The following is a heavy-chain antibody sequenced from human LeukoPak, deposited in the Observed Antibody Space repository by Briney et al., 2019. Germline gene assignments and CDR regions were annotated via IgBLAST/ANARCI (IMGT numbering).Heavy chain of an antibody. Sequence: GASVKVSCKASGYTFTSYDINWVRQAPGKGLEWMGGFDPEDGETIYAQKFQGRVTMTEDTSTDTAYMELSSLRSEDTAVYYCATTRGGSGWYGFDYWGQGTLVTVSS. V-gene: IGHV1-24*01. CDR2: FDPEDGET. CDR3: ATTRGGSGWYGFDY. CDR1: GYTFTSYD. D-gene: IGHD6-19*01. J-gene: IGHJ4*02.